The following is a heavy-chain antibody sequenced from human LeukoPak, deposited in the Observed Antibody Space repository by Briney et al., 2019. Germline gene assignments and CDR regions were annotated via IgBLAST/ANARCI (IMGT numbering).Heavy chain of an antibody. CDR3: ARAHPGSSGSYYFDY. D-gene: IGHD1-26*01. Sequence: SETLSLTCAVYGGSFSGYYWSWIRQPPGKGLEWIGEINHSGSTNYNPSLKSRVTISVDTSKNQFSLKLSSVTAADTAVYYCARAHPGSSGSYYFDYWGQGTLVTVSS. V-gene: IGHV4-34*01. CDR2: INHSGST. J-gene: IGHJ4*02. CDR1: GGSFSGYY.